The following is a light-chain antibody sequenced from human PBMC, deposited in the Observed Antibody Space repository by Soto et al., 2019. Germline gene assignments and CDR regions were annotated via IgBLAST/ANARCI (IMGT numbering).Light chain of an antibody. J-gene: IGKJ1*01. CDR2: SAS. CDR1: QNLGTLY. CDR3: QQYAGSPRT. V-gene: IGKV3-20*01. Sequence: EIVLTQSPGTLSLSPWERGTLSCVASQNLGTLYLAWFQQKSGQAPRLLIYSASRRATGIPDRFTGSGSGTDFTLTINRVEPEDFAVYFCQQYAGSPRTFGQGTKV.